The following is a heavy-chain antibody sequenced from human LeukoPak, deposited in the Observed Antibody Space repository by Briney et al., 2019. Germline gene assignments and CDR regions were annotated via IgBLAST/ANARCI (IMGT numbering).Heavy chain of an antibody. CDR2: ISWNSGSI. D-gene: IGHD3-9*01. J-gene: IGHJ4*02. Sequence: GGSLRLSCAASGFTFSSYSMNWVRQAPGKGLEWVSGISWNSGSIVYADSVKGRFTISRDNAKNALYLQMNSLRAEDTALYYCAKAIRYFDWLLLFDYWGQGTLVTVSS. CDR3: AKAIRYFDWLLLFDY. CDR1: GFTFSSYS. V-gene: IGHV3-9*01.